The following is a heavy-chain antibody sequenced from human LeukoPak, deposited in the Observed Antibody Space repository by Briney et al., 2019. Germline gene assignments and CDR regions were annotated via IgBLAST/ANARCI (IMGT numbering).Heavy chain of an antibody. CDR1: GFTFSTYS. CDR3: ARDSGRFDVFDI. Sequence: GSLRLSFAASGFTFSTYSMNWVRPAPGKGAEGVSAIYSDGRTYYAYSVKGRFTISRDNSKNTLYLQMNSLRAEDTAVYYCARDSGRFDVFDIWGQGTMVTVSS. V-gene: IGHV3-53*01. D-gene: IGHD3-10*01. J-gene: IGHJ3*02. CDR2: IYSDGRT.